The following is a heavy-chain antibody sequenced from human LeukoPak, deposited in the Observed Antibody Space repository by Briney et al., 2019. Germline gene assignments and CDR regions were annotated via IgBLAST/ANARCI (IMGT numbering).Heavy chain of an antibody. CDR1: GFTFSNYG. CDR2: IRYDGSNK. Sequence: PGGSLRLSCAASGFTFSNYGMHWVRQAPGKGLEWVAFIRYDGSNKYFADSLKGRFTISRDNPKNSLYLQMNSLRAEDTALYYCARGGSYGGYHSYWGQGTLVTVSS. CDR3: ARGGSYGGYHSY. D-gene: IGHD4-23*01. V-gene: IGHV3-30*02. J-gene: IGHJ4*02.